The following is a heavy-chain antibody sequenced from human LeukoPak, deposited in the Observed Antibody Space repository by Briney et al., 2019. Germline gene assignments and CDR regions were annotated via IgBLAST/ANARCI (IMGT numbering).Heavy chain of an antibody. J-gene: IGHJ4*02. D-gene: IGHD3-10*01. V-gene: IGHV4-34*01. CDR2: INHSGST. CDR3: ARGLGITIVRGAYFDY. Sequence: SETLSLTCAVYGGSFSGYYWSWIRQPPGKGLEWFGEINHSGSTNYNPSLKSRVTISVDTSKNQFSLKLSSVTAADTAVYYCARGLGITIVRGAYFDYWGEGTPVTVSS. CDR1: GGSFSGYY.